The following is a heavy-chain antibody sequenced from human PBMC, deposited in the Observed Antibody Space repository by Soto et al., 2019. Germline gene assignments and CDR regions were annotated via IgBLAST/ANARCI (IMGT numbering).Heavy chain of an antibody. D-gene: IGHD6-19*01. V-gene: IGHV1-3*05. Sequence: QVQLVQSGAEEKKPGASVKVSCKASGYTFTGYAMHWVRQAPGQRLEWMGWINAGNGNTKYSQKFQGRVTITRDTAARTAYMELSSLRSEDTAVYYWARAVAVAADFDYWGQGTLVTVSS. CDR2: INAGNGNT. CDR1: GYTFTGYA. J-gene: IGHJ4*02. CDR3: ARAVAVAADFDY.